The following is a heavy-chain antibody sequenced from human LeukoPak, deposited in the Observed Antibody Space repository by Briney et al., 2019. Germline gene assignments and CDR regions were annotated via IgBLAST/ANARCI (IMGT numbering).Heavy chain of an antibody. V-gene: IGHV4-4*02. CDR3: ASIGPVYDFWSGSGPPNPVDAFDI. J-gene: IGHJ3*02. CDR1: GGSISSSNW. D-gene: IGHD3-3*01. CDR2: IYHSGST. Sequence: KPSETLSLTCAVSGGSISSSNWWSWVRQPPGKGLEWIGEIYHSGSTNYNPSLKSRVTISVDKSENQFSLKLSSVTAADTAVYYCASIGPVYDFWSGSGPPNPVDAFDIWGQGTMVTVSS.